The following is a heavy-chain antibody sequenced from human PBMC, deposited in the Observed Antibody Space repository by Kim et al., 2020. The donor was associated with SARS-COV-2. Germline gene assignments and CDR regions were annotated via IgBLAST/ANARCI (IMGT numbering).Heavy chain of an antibody. J-gene: IGHJ3*02. D-gene: IGHD3-16*01. Sequence: GGSLRLSCTTSGFSLSAYDMNWVRQAPGQGLEWLSFITKNSATIYYADSVRGRFSISRDNARNSLYLQMNSLRDEDTALYYCVSDCWGGAFDMWGQGSVV. V-gene: IGHV3-48*02. CDR1: GFSLSAYD. CDR3: VSDCWGGAFDM. CDR2: ITKNSATI.